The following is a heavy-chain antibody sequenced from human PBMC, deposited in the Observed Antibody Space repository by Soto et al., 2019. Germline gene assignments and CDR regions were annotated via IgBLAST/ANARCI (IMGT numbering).Heavy chain of an antibody. CDR1: GCSISTSSYY. CDR2: IYYSGST. V-gene: IGHV4-39*01. Sequence: SETLSLTFTFSGCSISTSSYYWCWIRQPPGKGLEWIGSIYYSGSTYYNPSLKSRVTISVDTSKNQFSLKLSSVTAADTAVYYCARRTNYYYGMDVWGQGTTVT. J-gene: IGHJ6*02. CDR3: ARRTNYYYGMDV.